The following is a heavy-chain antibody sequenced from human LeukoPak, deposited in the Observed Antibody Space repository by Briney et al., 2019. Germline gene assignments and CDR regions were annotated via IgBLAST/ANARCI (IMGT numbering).Heavy chain of an antibody. V-gene: IGHV3-30*02. D-gene: IGHD5-24*01. CDR3: AKRDGYNSGPFDY. CDR1: GFTFSSYG. Sequence: GGSLRLSCAASGFTFSSYGMHWVRQAPGKGLEWVAFIRYDGSDQYYADSVKGRLPISRDNSKNTLYLQMNSLRTEDTAVYYCAKRDGYNSGPFDYWGQGTLVTVSS. J-gene: IGHJ4*02. CDR2: IRYDGSDQ.